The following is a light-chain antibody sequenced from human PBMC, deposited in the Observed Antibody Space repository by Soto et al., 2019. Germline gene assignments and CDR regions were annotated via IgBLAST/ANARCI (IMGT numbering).Light chain of an antibody. Sequence: DIQMTQSPSTLSASVGDRITITCRASEKISSWLAWYQQKPGRAPKLLIYRASKLESGIPSRFSGSGSGTEFTLTISSLQPDDFATYYCQEYHSFSVTFGQGTKVDNK. CDR1: EKISSW. CDR3: QEYHSFSVT. V-gene: IGKV1-5*03. J-gene: IGKJ1*01. CDR2: RAS.